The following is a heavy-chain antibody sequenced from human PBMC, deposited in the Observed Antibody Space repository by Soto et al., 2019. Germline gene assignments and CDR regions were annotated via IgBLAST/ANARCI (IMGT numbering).Heavy chain of an antibody. CDR1: GFTFSSYA. CDR2: ISGSGGST. CDR3: ARVEFPSSDSSGRCSAFDI. Sequence: GGSLRLSCAASGFTFSSYAMSWVRQAPGKGREWVSAISGSGGSTYAAYSVKGRFTISRDTSKNTMSRHMNSRRVEASAVYYCARVEFPSSDSSGRCSAFDIWGQGTMVTVSS. V-gene: IGHV3-23*01. J-gene: IGHJ3*02. D-gene: IGHD3-22*01.